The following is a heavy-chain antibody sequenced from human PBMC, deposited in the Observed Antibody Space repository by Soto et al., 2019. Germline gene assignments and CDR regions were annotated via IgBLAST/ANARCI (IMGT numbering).Heavy chain of an antibody. Sequence: PGESLKISCKGSGYSFTSYWIGWVRQMPGKGLEWMGIIYPGDSDTRYSPSFQGQVTISADKSISTAYLPWSSLKASDTALYYCASQEPRAYCSSTSCPSRPIHYFDYLGQGTLVTVSS. D-gene: IGHD2-2*01. CDR2: IYPGDSDT. J-gene: IGHJ4*02. CDR1: GYSFTSYW. V-gene: IGHV5-51*01. CDR3: ASQEPRAYCSSTSCPSRPIHYFDY.